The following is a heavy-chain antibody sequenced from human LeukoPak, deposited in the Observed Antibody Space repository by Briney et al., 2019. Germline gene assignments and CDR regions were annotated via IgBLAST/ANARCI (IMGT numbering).Heavy chain of an antibody. CDR1: ADSISRGSYY. V-gene: IGHV4-61*09. CDR3: AREFSY. CDR2: IYTSGST. Sequence: SETLSLTCAVSADSISRGSYYWTWIRQPAGKGLEWIGHIYTSGSTNYNPSLKSRVTTSVDTSKNQFSLKISSVTAADTAAYYCAREFSYWGQGTLVTIST. J-gene: IGHJ4*02.